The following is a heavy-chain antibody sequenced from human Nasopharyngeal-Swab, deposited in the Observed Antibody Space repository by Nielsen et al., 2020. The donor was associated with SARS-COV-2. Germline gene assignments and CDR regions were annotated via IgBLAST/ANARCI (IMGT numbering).Heavy chain of an antibody. J-gene: IGHJ4*02. Sequence: QTLSLTCAISGDSVSSNSAAWSWIRQSPSRGLEWLGRTYYRSQWYFNYAASVKGRITINPDTSNNQFSLQLSSVTPEDTAVYYCARIAQAAEPHWGQGTLVTVSS. CDR3: ARIAQAAEPH. V-gene: IGHV6-1*01. D-gene: IGHD1-14*01. CDR1: GDSVSSNSAA. CDR2: TYYRSQWYF.